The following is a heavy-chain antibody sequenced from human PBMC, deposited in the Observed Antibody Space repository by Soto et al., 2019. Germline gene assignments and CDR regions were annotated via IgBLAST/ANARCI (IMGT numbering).Heavy chain of an antibody. CDR2: IHYSGTT. Sequence: QVQLQESGPGLVKPSETLSLSCTVSGGSISTSYWSWIRQPPGKGLEWIAFIHYSGTTNYNPSLEGRDTMSLDTSKHQFSLKLTSVTAADAAMYSCARGGCSSCLFDCWGQGILVTVCS. CDR3: ARGGCSSCLFDC. CDR1: GGSISTSY. J-gene: IGHJ4*02. V-gene: IGHV4-59*01. D-gene: IGHD6-13*01.